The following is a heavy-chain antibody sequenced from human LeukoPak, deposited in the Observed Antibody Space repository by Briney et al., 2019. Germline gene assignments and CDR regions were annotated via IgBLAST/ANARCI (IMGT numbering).Heavy chain of an antibody. J-gene: IGHJ3*02. CDR2: IFYTGST. D-gene: IGHD1-26*01. Sequence: PSETLSLTCTVSGGSISNNNYYWGWIRQPPGKGLEWIGNIFYTGSTYYNPSLKSRVTMSVDTSKNQFSLKLRSVTAADTAVYYCARLPRPVGDTPHDAFDIWGQGTMVTVSS. CDR3: ARLPRPVGDTPHDAFDI. CDR1: GGSISNNNYY. V-gene: IGHV4-39*01.